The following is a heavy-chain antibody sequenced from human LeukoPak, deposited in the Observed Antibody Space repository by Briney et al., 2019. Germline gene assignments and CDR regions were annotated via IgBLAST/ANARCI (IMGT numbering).Heavy chain of an antibody. CDR1: GFTFSSYA. CDR2: ISSNGGST. D-gene: IGHD1-26*01. Sequence: GRSLRLSCEGSGFTFSSYAMHWVRQAPGKGLEYVSAISSNGGSTYYANSVKGRFTISRDNSKNTLYLQMGSLRAEDMAVYYCARGTGATSYWGQGTLVTVSS. CDR3: ARGTGATSY. J-gene: IGHJ4*02. V-gene: IGHV3-64*01.